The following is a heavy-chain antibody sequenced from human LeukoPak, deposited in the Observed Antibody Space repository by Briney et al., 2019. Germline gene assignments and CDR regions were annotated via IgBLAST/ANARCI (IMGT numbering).Heavy chain of an antibody. D-gene: IGHD3-16*02. J-gene: IGHJ1*01. CDR1: GYTFTSYG. Sequence: GASVKVSCKASGYTFTSYGISWVRQAPGQGLEWMGWISAYNGNTNYAQELQGRVTMTTDTSTSTAYMELRSLRSDDTAVYYCARGPDLLRLGELSHEMAAEYFQHWGQGTLVTVSS. CDR2: ISAYNGNT. V-gene: IGHV1-18*01. CDR3: ARGPDLLRLGELSHEMAAEYFQH.